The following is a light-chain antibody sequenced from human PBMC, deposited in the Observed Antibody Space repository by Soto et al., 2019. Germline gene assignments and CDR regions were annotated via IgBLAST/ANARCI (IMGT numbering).Light chain of an antibody. CDR3: QSYDSSRSGHVV. Sequence: QSVLTQPPSVSGAPGQRVTISCTGGSSNIGAGYDVHWYQQLPGTAPKLLIYGNSNRPSGVPDRFSGSKSGTSASLAITGLQAEDEADYYCQSYDSSRSGHVVFGGGTKLTVL. CDR1: SSNIGAGYD. J-gene: IGLJ2*01. V-gene: IGLV1-40*01. CDR2: GNS.